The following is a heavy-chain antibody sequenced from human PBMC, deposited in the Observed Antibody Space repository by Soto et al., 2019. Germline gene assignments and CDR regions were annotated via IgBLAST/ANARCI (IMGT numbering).Heavy chain of an antibody. CDR3: AEAGLPFEY. CDR1: GYTFTGYY. V-gene: IGHV1-2*02. Sequence: QVQLVQSGAEVKKPGASVKVSCKTSGYTFTGYYIHWVRQAPGQGLEWMALINPNSGDTNYGHKFQGRVTLTRDTSINTVYMEVTSLRFDDTAVYYCAEAGLPFEYWGQGTLVTVFS. D-gene: IGHD6-19*01. CDR2: INPNSGDT. J-gene: IGHJ4*02.